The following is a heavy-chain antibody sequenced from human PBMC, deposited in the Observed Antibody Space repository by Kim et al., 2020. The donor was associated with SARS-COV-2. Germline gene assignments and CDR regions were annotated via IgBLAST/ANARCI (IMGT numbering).Heavy chain of an antibody. CDR3: ARTLYYYGSGSYLYRGVFDY. J-gene: IGHJ4*02. CDR1: GGSISSGGYY. CDR2: IYYSGST. D-gene: IGHD3-10*01. V-gene: IGHV4-31*03. Sequence: TLSLTCTVSGGSISSGGYYWSWIRQHPGKGLEWIGYIYYSGSTYYNPSLKSRVTISVDTSKNQFSLKLSSVTAADTAVYYCARTLYYYGSGSYLYRGVFDYWGQGTLVTVSS.